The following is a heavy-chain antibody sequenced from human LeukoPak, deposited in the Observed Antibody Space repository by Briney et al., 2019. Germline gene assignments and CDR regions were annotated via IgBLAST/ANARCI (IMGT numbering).Heavy chain of an antibody. CDR1: GYTFTSYD. CDR3: ARAVVTPPWYFDL. Sequence: ASVKVSCKASGYTFTSYDINWVRQATGQGLEWMGWMNPNSGNTGYAQKFQGRVTMTRNTSISTAYMELSSLRSKDTAVYYCARAVVTPPWYFDLWGRGTLVTVSS. D-gene: IGHD4-23*01. J-gene: IGHJ2*01. V-gene: IGHV1-8*01. CDR2: MNPNSGNT.